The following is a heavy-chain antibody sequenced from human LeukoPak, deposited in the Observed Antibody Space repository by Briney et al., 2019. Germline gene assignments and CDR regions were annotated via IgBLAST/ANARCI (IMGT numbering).Heavy chain of an antibody. D-gene: IGHD6-19*01. Sequence: SETLSLTCTVSGGSISSYYWSWIRQPPGKGLEWIGYIYYIGSTNYNPSLKSRVTISVDTSKNQFSLKLSSVTAADTAVYYCARVYSSGMDVWGKGTTVTISS. CDR2: IYYIGST. CDR3: ARVYSSGMDV. CDR1: GGSISSYY. V-gene: IGHV4-59*01. J-gene: IGHJ6*04.